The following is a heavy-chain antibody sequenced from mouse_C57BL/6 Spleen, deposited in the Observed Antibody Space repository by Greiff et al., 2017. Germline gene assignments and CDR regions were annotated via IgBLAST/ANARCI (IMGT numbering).Heavy chain of an antibody. CDR1: GFTFSDYG. D-gene: IGHD4-1*01. CDR2: ISSGSSTI. V-gene: IGHV5-17*01. J-gene: IGHJ2*01. Sequence: EVKLMESGGGLVKPGGSLKLSCAASGFTFSDYGMHWVRQAPEKGLEWVVYISSGSSTIYYADTVKGRFTISRDNAKNTLFLQMTSLRSEDTAMYYCARNWVPDYWGQGTTLTVSS. CDR3: ARNWVPDY.